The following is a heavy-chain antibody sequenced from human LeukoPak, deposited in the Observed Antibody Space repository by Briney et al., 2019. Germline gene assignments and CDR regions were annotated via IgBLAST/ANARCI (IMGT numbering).Heavy chain of an antibody. D-gene: IGHD2-2*02. J-gene: IGHJ4*02. CDR2: IKQDGSEK. V-gene: IGHV3-7*03. CDR1: GFTFSNYW. Sequence: GGSLRLSCVASGFTFSNYWMSWVRQAPGKGLEWVANIKQDGSEKYYVDSVKGRFTISRDNAKNSLYLQMNSLKASDTAMYYCARHISGGDVVVVPAAIPYDYWGQGTLVTVSS. CDR3: ARHISGGDVVVVPAAIPYDY.